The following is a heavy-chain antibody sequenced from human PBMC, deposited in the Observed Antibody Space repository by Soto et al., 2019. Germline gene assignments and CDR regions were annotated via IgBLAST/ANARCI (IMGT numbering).Heavy chain of an antibody. Sequence: EVQLLESGGGLVQPGGSLRLSCAASGFTFSSHVMNWVRQAPGKGLEWVAAISGGGGTTFYGDSVEGRFTMSRDNSKNTLFLQMNSLSAEDTAVYYCARGPRAPPPHDYGMDVWGQWTTVTVSS. CDR2: ISGGGGTT. J-gene: IGHJ6*02. CDR1: GFTFSSHV. CDR3: ARGPRAPPPHDYGMDV. V-gene: IGHV3-23*01.